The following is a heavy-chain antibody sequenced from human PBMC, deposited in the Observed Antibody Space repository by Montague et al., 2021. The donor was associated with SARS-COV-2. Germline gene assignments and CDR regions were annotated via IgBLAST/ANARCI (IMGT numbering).Heavy chain of an antibody. V-gene: IGHV3-7*03. CDR2: IKQDGSEK. CDR3: ARAASWAYCGGDCFFDAFDI. Sequence: SLRLSCAASGFTFSRYWMSLFRQAPVKGLEWVANIKQDGSEKYYLDSVKARFTISRDNAKNSLYLQMNSLRAEDTAVYYCARAASWAYCGGDCFFDAFDIWGQGTMVTVSS. J-gene: IGHJ3*02. D-gene: IGHD2-21*02. CDR1: GFTFSRYW.